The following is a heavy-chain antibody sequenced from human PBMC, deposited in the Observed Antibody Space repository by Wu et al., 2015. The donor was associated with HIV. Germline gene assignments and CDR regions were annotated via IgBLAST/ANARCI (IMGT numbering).Heavy chain of an antibody. D-gene: IGHD4-11*01. CDR3: ARAGSNYAGDNYYYYYMDV. V-gene: IGHV1-69*12. J-gene: IGHJ6*03. Sequence: QVQLVQSGAEVKKPGSSVKVSCKASGGTFSSYAISWVRQAPGQGLEWMGGIIPIFGTANYAQKFQGRVTITADESTSTAYMELSSLRSEDTAVYYCARAGSNYAGDNYYYYYMDVWGKGPRVTVSS. CDR1: GGTFSSYA. CDR2: IIPIFGTA.